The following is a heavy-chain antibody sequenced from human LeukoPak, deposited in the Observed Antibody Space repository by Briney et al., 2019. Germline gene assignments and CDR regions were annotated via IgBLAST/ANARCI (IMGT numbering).Heavy chain of an antibody. CDR1: DGSISSYY. D-gene: IGHD5-12*01. CDR3: ARDISGYDPFDY. V-gene: IGHV4-59*01. CDR2: IYYSGST. J-gene: IGHJ4*02. Sequence: SETLSLTCTVSDGSISSYYWSWIRQPPGKGLEWIGYIYYSGSTNYNPSLKSRATISVDTSKNQFSLKLSSVTAADTAVYYCARDISGYDPFDYWGQGILVTVSS.